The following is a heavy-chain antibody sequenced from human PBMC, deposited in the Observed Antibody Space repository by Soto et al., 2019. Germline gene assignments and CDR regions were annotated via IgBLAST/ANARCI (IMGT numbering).Heavy chain of an antibody. Sequence: QVQLMQSGTEVKKPGSSVKVSCKASGGTFSNYAVSWVRQTPGQGLEWMGGIIRIFGTAIYPQRFEGRVTIVADKSTSTAFMELSSLRSEETAMYYCATNAYLDFWSGYFHGMDVWGQGTTVIVSS. J-gene: IGHJ6*02. D-gene: IGHD3-3*01. CDR3: ATNAYLDFWSGYFHGMDV. CDR2: IIRIFGTA. V-gene: IGHV1-69*06. CDR1: GGTFSNYA.